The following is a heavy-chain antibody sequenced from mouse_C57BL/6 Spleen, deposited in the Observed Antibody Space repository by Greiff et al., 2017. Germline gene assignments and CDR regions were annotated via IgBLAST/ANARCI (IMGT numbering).Heavy chain of an antibody. CDR1: GYTFTSYW. CDR3: ARAYYSNNWYFDV. D-gene: IGHD2-5*01. V-gene: IGHV1-64*01. CDR2: IHPNSGST. Sequence: VQLQQPGAELVKPGASVKLSCKASGYTFTSYWMHWVKQRPGQGLEWIGMIHPNSGSTNYNEKFKSKATLTVDKSSSTAYMQLSSLTSEDSAVYYCARAYYSNNWYFDVWGTGTTVTVSS. J-gene: IGHJ1*03.